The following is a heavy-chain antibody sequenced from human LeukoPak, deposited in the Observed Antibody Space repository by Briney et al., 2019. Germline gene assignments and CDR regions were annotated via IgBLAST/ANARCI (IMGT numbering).Heavy chain of an antibody. D-gene: IGHD2-8*01. Sequence: GGSLRLSCAASGFTFSSYGMHWGRQAPGKGLEWVAVIWFDGSNNYYADSVKGRFTISRDNSKNTLSLQVNSLRAEDTAVYYCAKVMGERFGNGAFDIWGQGTMVTVSS. CDR2: IWFDGSNN. CDR1: GFTFSSYG. V-gene: IGHV3-33*06. J-gene: IGHJ3*02. CDR3: AKVMGERFGNGAFDI.